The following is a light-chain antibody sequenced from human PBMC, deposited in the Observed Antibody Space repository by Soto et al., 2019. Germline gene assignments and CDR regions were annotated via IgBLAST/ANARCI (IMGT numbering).Light chain of an antibody. CDR1: QGISNN. V-gene: IGKV1-27*01. CDR3: QKYNSAPWT. Sequence: DIQMTQSPSSLSASIGDRVTITCRASQGISNNLAWFQQRPGKVPKLLIYLATTLQSGVPSRFSGSGSGTDFTLTIKSLQPEDVATYYCQKYNSAPWTFGQGTRVEI. CDR2: LAT. J-gene: IGKJ1*01.